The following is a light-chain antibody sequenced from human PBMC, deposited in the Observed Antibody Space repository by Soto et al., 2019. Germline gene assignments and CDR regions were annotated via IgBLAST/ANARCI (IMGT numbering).Light chain of an antibody. V-gene: IGKV3-15*01. Sequence: EIVMTQSPATLSVSPGDRATLSCRASQSVSGNLAWYQQKPGQPPRLLMYGTSTRATGIPARFSGSGSETEFTLTISSLQSEDFAVYYCQQYDKWPPWTFGQGTNVEVK. CDR1: QSVSGN. CDR3: QQYDKWPPWT. J-gene: IGKJ1*01. CDR2: GTS.